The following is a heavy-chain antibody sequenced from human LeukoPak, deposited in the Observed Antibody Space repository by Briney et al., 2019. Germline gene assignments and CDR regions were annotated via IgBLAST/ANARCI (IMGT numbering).Heavy chain of an antibody. Sequence: GRSLRLSCAASGFTFSSYAMHWVRQAPGKGLEWVAVISYDGSNKYYADSVKGRFTISRDNSKNTLYLQMNSLRAEDTAVYYCARAASGYEGAFDPWGQGTLVTVSS. CDR2: ISYDGSNK. D-gene: IGHD6-13*01. V-gene: IGHV3-30*04. CDR1: GFTFSSYA. J-gene: IGHJ5*02. CDR3: ARAASGYEGAFDP.